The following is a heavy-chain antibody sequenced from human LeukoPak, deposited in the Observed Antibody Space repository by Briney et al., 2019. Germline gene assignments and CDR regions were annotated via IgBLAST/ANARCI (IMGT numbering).Heavy chain of an antibody. CDR2: ISSSSSTI. CDR1: GFTFSSYS. J-gene: IGHJ5*02. V-gene: IGHV3-48*01. D-gene: IGHD1-26*01. Sequence: GGSLRLSCAASGFTFSSYSMNWVRQAPGKGLEWISYISSSSSTIYYADSVKGRFTISRDNAKNSLYLQMNSLRAEDTAVYYCARDPIVGATVGWFDPWGQGALVTVSS. CDR3: ARDPIVGATVGWFDP.